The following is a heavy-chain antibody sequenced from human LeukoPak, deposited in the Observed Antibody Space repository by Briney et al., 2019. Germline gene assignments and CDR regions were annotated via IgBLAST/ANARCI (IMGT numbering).Heavy chain of an antibody. V-gene: IGHV3-23*01. CDR2: ISGSGGYT. CDR3: AKFGCSSTSCPFDS. CDR1: GFTFSSYD. D-gene: IGHD2-2*01. Sequence: GGSLRLSCAASGFTFSSYDMTWVRQAPGKGLEWVSGISGSGGYTRYADSVKGRFTISRDNSKNTLYLQMNSLRAEDTALCYCAKFGCSSTSCPFDSWGQGTPVTVSS. J-gene: IGHJ4*02.